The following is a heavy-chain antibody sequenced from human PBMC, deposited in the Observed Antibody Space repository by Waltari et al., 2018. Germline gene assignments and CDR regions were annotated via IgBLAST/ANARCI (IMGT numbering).Heavy chain of an antibody. J-gene: IGHJ3*02. Sequence: QVQLQESGPGLVKPSETLSLTCTVSGGSISSYYWSWIRQPPGKGLEWIWYIYYSGSTNYNPSLKSRVTISVDTSKNQFSLKLSSVTAADTAVYYCARAGDSDAFDIWGQGTMVTVSS. V-gene: IGHV4-59*01. CDR2: IYYSGST. CDR1: GGSISSYY. D-gene: IGHD7-27*01. CDR3: ARAGDSDAFDI.